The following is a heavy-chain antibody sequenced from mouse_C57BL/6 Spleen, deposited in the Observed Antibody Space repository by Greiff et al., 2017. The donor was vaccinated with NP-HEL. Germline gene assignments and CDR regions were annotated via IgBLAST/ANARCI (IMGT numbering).Heavy chain of an antibody. Sequence: EVKVEESGGGLVKPGGSLKLSCAASGFTFSSYTMSWVRQTPEKRLEWVATISGGGGNTYYPDSVKGRFTISRDNAKNTLYLQMSSLRSEDTALYYCARHVDSSGPWFAYWGQGTLVTVSA. CDR1: GFTFSSYT. CDR2: ISGGGGNT. V-gene: IGHV5-9*01. D-gene: IGHD3-2*02. CDR3: ARHVDSSGPWFAY. J-gene: IGHJ3*01.